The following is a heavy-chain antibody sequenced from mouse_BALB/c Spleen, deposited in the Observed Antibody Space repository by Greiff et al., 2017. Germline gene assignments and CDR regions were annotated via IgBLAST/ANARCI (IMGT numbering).Heavy chain of an antibody. D-gene: IGHD2-4*01. CDR3: ARDWNYDYDRRYFDV. CDR2: TFYSGIT. J-gene: IGHJ1*01. V-gene: IGHV3-3*02. Sequence: FPGNKLEYIGNTFYSGITYYNPSLESRTYITRDTSKNQFSLKLSSVTTEDTATYYCARDWNYDYDRRYFDVWGAGTTVTVSS.